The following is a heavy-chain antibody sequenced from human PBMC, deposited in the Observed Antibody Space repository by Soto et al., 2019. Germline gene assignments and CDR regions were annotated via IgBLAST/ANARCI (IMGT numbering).Heavy chain of an antibody. CDR1: GFAFSPYA. J-gene: IGHJ4*02. CDR3: ARGGGFCGDDCYKGGIDY. CDR2: ISYDGNDE. V-gene: IGHV3-30-3*01. Sequence: GGSLRLACAASGFAFSPYAMHWVRQAPGKGLEWVAVISYDGNDEFYADSVKGRFTISRDNSKNTLYLHMNSLRPEDTAVYYCARGGGFCGDDCYKGGIDYWGQGTLVTVSS. D-gene: IGHD2-21*02.